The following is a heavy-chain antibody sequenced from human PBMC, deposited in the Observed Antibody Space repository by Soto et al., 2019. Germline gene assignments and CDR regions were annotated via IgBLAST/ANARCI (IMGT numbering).Heavy chain of an antibody. CDR2: INHSGST. CDR1: GGSFSGYY. V-gene: IGHV4-34*01. Sequence: SETLSLTCAVYGGSFSGYYWSWIRQPPGKGLEWIGEINHSGSTNYNPSLKSRVTISVDTSKNQFSLKLSSVTAADTAVYYCARAPSDFDYWGQGTLVTVSS. J-gene: IGHJ4*02. CDR3: ARAPSDFDY.